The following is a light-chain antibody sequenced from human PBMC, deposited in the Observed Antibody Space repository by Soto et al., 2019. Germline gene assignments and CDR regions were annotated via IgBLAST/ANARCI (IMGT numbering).Light chain of an antibody. V-gene: IGKV3-20*01. CDR3: QQYYSSAPWT. CDR1: QSVSSSY. Sequence: EIVLTQSPGTLSLSPGERATLSCRASQSVSSSYFAWYQQKPGQAPRLLIYGASSRAAGIPDRFSGSGSGTDFTLTISRLEPEDFAVYYCQQYYSSAPWTFGQGTKVAIK. J-gene: IGKJ1*01. CDR2: GAS.